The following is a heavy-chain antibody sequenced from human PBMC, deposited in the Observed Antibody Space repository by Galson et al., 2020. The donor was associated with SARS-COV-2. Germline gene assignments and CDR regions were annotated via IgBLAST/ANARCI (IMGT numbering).Heavy chain of an antibody. V-gene: IGHV4-59*13. CDR3: TRERRRITFCGKNFFGVDV. Sequence: SEILSLTCTVSAHSISSYHWTWIRQPPGKGLEWIGYIYYSGSTNYNPSLKSRVTISVDTSKNQFSLKLSSVTAADTAVYYCTRERRRITFCGKNFFGVDVWGQGTTVTVSS. CDR2: IYYSGST. J-gene: IGHJ6*02. D-gene: IGHD3-3*01. CDR1: AHSISSYH.